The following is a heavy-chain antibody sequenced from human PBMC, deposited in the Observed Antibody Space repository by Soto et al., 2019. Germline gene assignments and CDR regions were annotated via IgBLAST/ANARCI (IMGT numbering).Heavy chain of an antibody. CDR3: AKLSHPAPNYWYGNFDY. CDR2: ISYAGSHK. D-gene: IGHD2-8*02. Sequence: PGGSLRLSCVASGFTFSNFGVGWVRQAPGKGLEWVTLISYAGSHKYTADSVKGRFTISRDNSKNMLYLQMNSLRAEDTAVYFCAKLSHPAPNYWYGNFDYWGQGTLVTVSS. J-gene: IGHJ4*02. CDR1: GFTFSNFG. V-gene: IGHV3-30*18.